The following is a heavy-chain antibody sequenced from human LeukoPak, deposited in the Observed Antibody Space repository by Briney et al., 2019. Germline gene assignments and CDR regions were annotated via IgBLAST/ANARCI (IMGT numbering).Heavy chain of an antibody. CDR2: IYYSGST. D-gene: IGHD3-16*02. J-gene: IGHJ4*02. V-gene: IGHV4-59*08. CDR3: AGAYYVWGSYRYTYFDY. CDR1: GGSISSYY. Sequence: PSETLSLTCTVSGGSISSYYWSWIRQPPGKGLEWIGYIYYSGSTNYNPSIKSRVTISVDTSKDQFSLKLSSVTAADTAVYYCAGAYYVWGSYRYTYFDYWGQGTLVTVSS.